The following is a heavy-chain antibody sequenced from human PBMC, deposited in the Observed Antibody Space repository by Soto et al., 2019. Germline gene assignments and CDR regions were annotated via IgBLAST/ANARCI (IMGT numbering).Heavy chain of an antibody. Sequence: QVQLQESGPGLVKPSQTLSLTCTVSGGSISSGGYYWSWIRQHPGKGLEWIGYIYYSGSTYYNPSLKSRVTISVDTSKNQFSLKLSSVTAAATAVYYCARGSPVTTHPGHLDYWGQGTLVTVSS. CDR3: ARGSPVTTHPGHLDY. J-gene: IGHJ4*02. V-gene: IGHV4-31*03. CDR2: IYYSGST. D-gene: IGHD4-17*01. CDR1: GGSISSGGYY.